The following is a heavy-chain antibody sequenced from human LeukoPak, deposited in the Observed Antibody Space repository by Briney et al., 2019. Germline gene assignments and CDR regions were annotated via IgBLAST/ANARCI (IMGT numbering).Heavy chain of an antibody. Sequence: GGSLRLSCAASGFTFSDYYMSWIRQAPGKGLEWVSYISSSGSTIYYADSVKGRFTISRDNAKNSLYLQMNSRRAEDTAVYYCARDSNIVVVVAATKTNWFDPWGQGTLVTVSS. CDR3: ARDSNIVVVVAATKTNWFDP. J-gene: IGHJ5*02. D-gene: IGHD2-15*01. V-gene: IGHV3-11*04. CDR2: ISSSGSTI. CDR1: GFTFSDYY.